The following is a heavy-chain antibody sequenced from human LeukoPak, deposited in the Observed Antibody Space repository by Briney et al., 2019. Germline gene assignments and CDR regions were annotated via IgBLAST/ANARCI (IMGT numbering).Heavy chain of an antibody. V-gene: IGHV4-39*01. CDR2: IHYSGTT. D-gene: IGHD5-18*01. J-gene: IGHJ3*02. CDR3: ARQRDTASVGAFDI. Sequence: SETLSLTCTVSGGSIRSNTNYWGWDSSNYCGWIRQPPGKGLEWIGSIHYSGTTYYNPSLQSRLTISVDASKNQFSLKVTSVTATDTALYYCARQRDTASVGAFDIWGQGTMVTVSS. CDR1: GGSIRSNTNYWGWDSSNY.